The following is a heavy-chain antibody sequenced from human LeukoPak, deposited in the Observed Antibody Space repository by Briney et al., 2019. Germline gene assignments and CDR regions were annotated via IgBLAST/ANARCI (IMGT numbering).Heavy chain of an antibody. CDR3: AKDGHHYDILTGYAGDGMDV. V-gene: IGHV3-30*18. CDR1: GFTFSSYG. CDR2: ISYDGSNK. D-gene: IGHD3-9*01. J-gene: IGHJ6*02. Sequence: GGSLRLSCAASGFTFSSYGMHWVRQAPGKGLGWVAVISYDGSNKYYADSVKGRFTISRDNSKNTLYLQMNSLRAEDTAVYYCAKDGHHYDILTGYAGDGMDVWGQGTTVTVSS.